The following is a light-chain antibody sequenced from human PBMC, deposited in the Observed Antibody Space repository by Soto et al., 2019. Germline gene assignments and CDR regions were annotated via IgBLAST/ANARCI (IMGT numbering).Light chain of an antibody. Sequence: EIVMAQFPETLAVSVGERATIKCRSSQSLLHSSDNRNYLTWYQQKPGQPPKLLIYWASTRQSGVPDRFSGSGSGTDFTLTINSLQAEDVAVYYCQQYYSTPWTFGQGTKVDNK. J-gene: IGKJ1*01. CDR3: QQYYSTPWT. CDR1: QSLLHSSDNRNY. CDR2: WAS. V-gene: IGKV4-1*01.